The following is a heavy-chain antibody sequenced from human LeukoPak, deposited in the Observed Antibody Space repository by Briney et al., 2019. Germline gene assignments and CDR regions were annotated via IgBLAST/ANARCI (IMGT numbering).Heavy chain of an antibody. CDR3: AREGGHCSNGICSYFDY. CDR2: ISSSNTYI. D-gene: IGHD2-8*01. J-gene: IGHJ4*02. CDR1: GFTFSSYS. V-gene: IGHV3-21*01. Sequence: GGSLRLSCAVSGFTFSSYSMNWVRQAPGRGLEWVSSISSSNTYIYYADSVKGRFTISRDNAKNSLYLQMSSLRAEDTAVYYCAREGGHCSNGICSYFDYWGQGSLVTVSS.